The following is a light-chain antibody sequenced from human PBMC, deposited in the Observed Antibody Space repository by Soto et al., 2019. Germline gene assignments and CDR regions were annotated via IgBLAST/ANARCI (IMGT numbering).Light chain of an antibody. CDR1: SSDIGGYNS. Sequence: SALTQSPSASGSPGQSVTISCTGTSSDIGGYNSVSWYQQHPGKAPKVMIYDVTKRPSGVPDRFSGSKSGNTASLTVSALQAEVEADYYCSSYTDRKNLVFGTGTKVTVL. J-gene: IGLJ1*01. V-gene: IGLV2-8*01. CDR2: DVT. CDR3: SSYTDRKNLV.